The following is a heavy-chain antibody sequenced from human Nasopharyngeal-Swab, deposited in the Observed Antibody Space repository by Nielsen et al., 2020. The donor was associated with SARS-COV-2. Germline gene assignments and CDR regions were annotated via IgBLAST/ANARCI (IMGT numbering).Heavy chain of an antibody. CDR3: AKDGYYYDSSGYGMDV. Sequence: WIRQPPGKGLEWVSVIYSGGSSTYYADSVKGRFTIPRDNSKNTLYLQMNSLRAEDTAVYYCAKDGYYYDSSGYGMDVWGQGTAVTVSS. CDR2: IYSGGSST. D-gene: IGHD3-22*01. J-gene: IGHJ6*02. V-gene: IGHV3-23*03.